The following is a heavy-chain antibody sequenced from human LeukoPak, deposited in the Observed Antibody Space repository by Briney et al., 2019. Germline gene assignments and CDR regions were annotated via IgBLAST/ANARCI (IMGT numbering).Heavy chain of an antibody. V-gene: IGHV3-74*01. D-gene: IGHD3-16*01. Sequence: GRSLRLSCAASGFTYSSNWMHWVRQAPGKGLVWVSRVSGDGSITYYADSVKGRFTMSRDNAKNTLYLQINSLRVEDTAVYYCARQNYGNPDYWGQGTLVTVSS. CDR1: GFTYSSNW. J-gene: IGHJ4*02. CDR3: ARQNYGNPDY. CDR2: VSGDGSIT.